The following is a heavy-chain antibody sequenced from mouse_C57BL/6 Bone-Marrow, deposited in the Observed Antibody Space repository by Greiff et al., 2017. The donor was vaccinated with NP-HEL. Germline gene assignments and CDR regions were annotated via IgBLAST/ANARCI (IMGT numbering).Heavy chain of an antibody. CDR2: IGPEDGET. CDR1: GFNIKDYY. V-gene: IGHV14-2*01. CDR3: AIDYVSFYYYAMDY. D-gene: IGHD1-1*01. Sequence: EVQVVESGAELVKPGASVKLSCTASGFNIKDYYMHWVKQRTEQGLEWIGRIGPEDGETKSAPKFQGKATITADTSANNSYLQLSSLTSEDTAVYYCAIDYVSFYYYAMDYWGQGTSVTVSS. J-gene: IGHJ4*01.